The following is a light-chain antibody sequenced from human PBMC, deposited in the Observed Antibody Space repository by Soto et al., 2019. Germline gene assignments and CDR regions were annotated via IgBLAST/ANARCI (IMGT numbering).Light chain of an antibody. J-gene: IGKJ1*01. V-gene: IGKV3-20*01. Sequence: EVVLTQSPGTLSLSPGERATLSCRASQSVSNNYLAWYQQKPGQAPRLLIYGASTRATGVPDRFSGSGSGTEFTLTISRLEPEDFVVFYCHQYSSSPRTFGQGTRVDVK. CDR3: HQYSSSPRT. CDR2: GAS. CDR1: QSVSNNY.